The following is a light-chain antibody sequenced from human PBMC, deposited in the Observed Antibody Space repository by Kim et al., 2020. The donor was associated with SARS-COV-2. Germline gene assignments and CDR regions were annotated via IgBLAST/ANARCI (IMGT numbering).Light chain of an antibody. CDR3: CSHAGGGTML. V-gene: IGLV2-23*01. CDR2: EGS. J-gene: IGLJ2*01. CDR1: SSDIGSYSL. Sequence: QSALTQPASVSGSPGQSITISCTGTSSDIGSYSLVSWYQQYPGEAPQLMIYEGSKRPSGVSPRFSGSKSGNTASLTISALQADDEADYYCCSHAGGGTMLFGGGTQLTVL.